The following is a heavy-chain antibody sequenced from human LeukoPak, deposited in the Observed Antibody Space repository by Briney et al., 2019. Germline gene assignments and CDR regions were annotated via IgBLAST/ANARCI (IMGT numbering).Heavy chain of an antibody. V-gene: IGHV3-48*03. D-gene: IGHD5-24*01. CDR2: ISSSGSTI. CDR3: ARDVISAEATSLDY. J-gene: IGHJ4*02. CDR1: GFTFSSYE. Sequence: GGSLRLSCAASGFTFSSYEMNWVRQAPGKGLEWVSYISSSGSTIYYADSVQGRFTISRDNAKNSLYLQMNSLRAEDTAVYYCARDVISAEATSLDYWGQGTLVTVSS.